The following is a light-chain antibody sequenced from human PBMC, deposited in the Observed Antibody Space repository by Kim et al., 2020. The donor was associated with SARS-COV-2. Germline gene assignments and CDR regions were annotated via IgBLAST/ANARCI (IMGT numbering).Light chain of an antibody. CDR2: AEN. CDR1: SLRMSY. CDR3: NSRDISSDHVL. Sequence: SSELTQDPAVSVALGQTVTITCQGDSLRMSYASWYQQKPGQAPILVIYAENSRPSGIPDRFSGSSSRNTASLTISGARAEDEADYYCNSRDISSDHVLFGGGTQLTVL. V-gene: IGLV3-19*01. J-gene: IGLJ3*02.